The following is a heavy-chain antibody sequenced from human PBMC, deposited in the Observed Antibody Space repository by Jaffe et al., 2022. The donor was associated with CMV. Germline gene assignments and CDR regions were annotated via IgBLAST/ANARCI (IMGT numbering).Heavy chain of an antibody. D-gene: IGHD5-18*01. CDR1: GFTFSYYG. Sequence: EVQVVESGGGLVQPGGSRRLSCAASGFTFSYYGITWVRQAPGKGLEWVSSISGSGGGTYYADSVKGRFTISRDNSNNGLYLQMNSLRAEDTALYYCAIESGPGDSYGSYFDYWGQGTLVTVSS. J-gene: IGHJ4*02. CDR2: ISGSGGGT. CDR3: AIESGPGDSYGSYFDY. V-gene: IGHV3-23*04.